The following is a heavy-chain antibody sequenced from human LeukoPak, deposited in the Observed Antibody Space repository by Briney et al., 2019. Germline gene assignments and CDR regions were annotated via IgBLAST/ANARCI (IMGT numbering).Heavy chain of an antibody. CDR1: GFTFSSYG. J-gene: IGHJ6*02. D-gene: IGHD6-19*01. CDR3: AKELAVASYYYYGMDV. CDR2: ISYDGSNK. V-gene: IGHV3-30*18. Sequence: GGSLRLSCAASGFTFSSYGMHWVRQAPGKGLGWVAVISYDGSNKYYADSVKGRFTISRDNSKNTLYLQMNSLRAEDTAVYYCAKELAVASYYYYGMDVWGQGTTVTVSS.